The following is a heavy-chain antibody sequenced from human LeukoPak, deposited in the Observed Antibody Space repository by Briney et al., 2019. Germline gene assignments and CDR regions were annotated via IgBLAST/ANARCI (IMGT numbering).Heavy chain of an antibody. Sequence: PSETLSLTCTVSGGSISSSSYYWGWIRQPPGKGLEWIGSIYYSGSTYYNPSLKSRVTISVDTSKNQFSLKLSSVTAADTAVYYCASPKWELRGFDPWGQGTLVTVPS. J-gene: IGHJ5*02. D-gene: IGHD1-26*01. V-gene: IGHV4-39*01. CDR2: IYYSGST. CDR3: ASPKWELRGFDP. CDR1: GGSISSSSYY.